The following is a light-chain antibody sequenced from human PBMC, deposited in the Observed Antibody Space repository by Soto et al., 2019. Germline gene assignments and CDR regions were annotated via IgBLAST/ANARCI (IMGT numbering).Light chain of an antibody. CDR1: SSDVGGYNY. Sequence: QSALTQPPSASGSPGQSVTISCTGTSSDVGGYNYVSWYQQQSGKAPKLMIYEVSKRPSGVPARFSGSKSGNTASLTVSGLQAEDEADYYCSSYAGRNTVVFGGGTKLTVL. CDR3: SSYAGRNTVV. CDR2: EVS. J-gene: IGLJ2*01. V-gene: IGLV2-8*01.